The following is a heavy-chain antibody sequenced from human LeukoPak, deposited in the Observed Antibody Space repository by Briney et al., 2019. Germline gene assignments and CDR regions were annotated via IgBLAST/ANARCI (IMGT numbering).Heavy chain of an antibody. CDR3: ARATYYYGSGSYSPAMDV. CDR2: IYHSGST. D-gene: IGHD3-10*01. CDR1: GYSISSGYY. Sequence: PSETLFLTCTVSGYSISSGYYWGWIRQPPGKGLEWIGSIYHSGSTYYNPSLKSRVTISVDTSKNQFSLKLSSVTAADTAVYYCARATYYYGSGSYSPAMDVWGKGTTVTVSS. V-gene: IGHV4-38-2*02. J-gene: IGHJ6*03.